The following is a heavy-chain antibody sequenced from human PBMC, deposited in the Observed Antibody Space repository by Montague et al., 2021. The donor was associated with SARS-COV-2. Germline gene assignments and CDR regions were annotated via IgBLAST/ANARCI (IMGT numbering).Heavy chain of an antibody. CDR3: ARVRHLGRGMDV. Sequence: CAISGDSVSGLGIAWNWLRQSPPSDFQLLGSPFYRSEWNYHYADSVKSRITIDPDTSKNQVSLQLRSVTPEDTAVYFCARVRHLGRGMDVWGQGTTVTVSS. V-gene: IGHV6-1*01. D-gene: IGHD7-27*01. CDR1: GDSVSGLGIA. J-gene: IGHJ6*02. CDR2: PFYRSEWNY.